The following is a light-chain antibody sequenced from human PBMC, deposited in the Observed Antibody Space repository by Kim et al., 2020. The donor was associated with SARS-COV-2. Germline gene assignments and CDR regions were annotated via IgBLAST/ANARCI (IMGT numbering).Light chain of an antibody. CDR2: NTN. V-gene: IGLV8-61*01. Sequence: QTVVTQETSFSVSPGGTVTLTCGLSTGSVSTSYFPSWYQQTPGQAPRTLIYNTNTRSSGVPDRFSGSILGNKAALTITGAQADDESDYYCVLYMGSGTWVFGGGTQLTVL. J-gene: IGLJ3*02. CDR1: TGSVSTSYF. CDR3: VLYMGSGTWV.